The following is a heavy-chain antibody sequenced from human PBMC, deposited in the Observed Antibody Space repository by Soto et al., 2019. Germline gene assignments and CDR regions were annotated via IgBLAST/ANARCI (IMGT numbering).Heavy chain of an antibody. CDR2: ISWNSGSS. CDR1: GFTFDDYA. Sequence: GGSLRLSCAVSGFTFDDYAMHWVRQTPGKGLEWVSGISWNSGSSGYADSVKGRFTISRDNAKNSLYLQMNSLRPEDTAVYYCARDSGPHDIVLMVYAALAFDIWGQGTMVTVSS. CDR3: ARDSGPHDIVLMVYAALAFDI. J-gene: IGHJ3*02. D-gene: IGHD2-8*01. V-gene: IGHV3-9*01.